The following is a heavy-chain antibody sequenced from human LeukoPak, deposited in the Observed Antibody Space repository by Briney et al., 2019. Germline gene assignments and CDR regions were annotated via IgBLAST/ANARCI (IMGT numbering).Heavy chain of an antibody. CDR1: GGSFSGYC. D-gene: IGHD3-10*01. V-gene: IGHV4-34*01. Sequence: SETLSLTCAVYGGSFSGYCWSWIRQPPGKGLEWIGEINHSGSTNYNPSLKSRVTISVDTSKNQFSLKLSSVTAADTAVYYGARAKLLCSGPHRAEHQNWFDPWGQGTLATVSS. J-gene: IGHJ5*02. CDR3: ARAKLLCSGPHRAEHQNWFDP. CDR2: INHSGST.